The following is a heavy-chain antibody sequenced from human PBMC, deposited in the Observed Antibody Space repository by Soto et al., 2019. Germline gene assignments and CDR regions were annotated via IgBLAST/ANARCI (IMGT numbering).Heavy chain of an antibody. CDR2: IHYSGSV. CDR3: VREDDGGDRDYYGLDV. Sequence: QVQLQESGLGLVRPSQTLSLTCTVSGGSISSDHYHWTWIRQTPGKGLEWIGYIHYSGSVYYNPSLQSRVTMSVDTSKNLFSLKLSSVTAADTAVYFCVREDDGGDRDYYGLDVWGQGTTVTVSS. J-gene: IGHJ6*02. V-gene: IGHV4-30-4*01. CDR1: GGSISSDHYH. D-gene: IGHD4-17*01.